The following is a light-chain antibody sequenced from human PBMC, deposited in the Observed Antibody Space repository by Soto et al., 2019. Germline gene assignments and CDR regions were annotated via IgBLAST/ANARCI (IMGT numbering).Light chain of an antibody. J-gene: IGKJ1*01. CDR2: GAS. CDR1: QSVSSSY. CDR3: QQYGSSPVT. Sequence: EIVLTQSPGTLSLSPRERATSSCRASQSVSSSYLAWYQQKPGQAPRLLIYGASSRATGSPDRFSGSGSGTDFTLTISRLEPEDFAVYYCQQYGSSPVTFGQGTKVDIK. V-gene: IGKV3-20*01.